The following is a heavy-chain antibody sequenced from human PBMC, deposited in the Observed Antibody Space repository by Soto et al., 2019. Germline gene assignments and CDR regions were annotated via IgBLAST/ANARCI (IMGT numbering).Heavy chain of an antibody. D-gene: IGHD4-17*01. CDR2: IIPILGIA. Sequence: QVHLVQSGAEVKKPGSSVQVSCKASGGTFSSYTISWVRQAPGQGLEWMGRIIPILGIANYAQKFQGRVTITADKSTSTAYMELSSLRSEDTSVYYCARAYRATVTTKGDALDIGGQGTMVTFSS. V-gene: IGHV1-69*02. CDR1: GGTFSSYT. J-gene: IGHJ3*02. CDR3: ARAYRATVTTKGDALDI.